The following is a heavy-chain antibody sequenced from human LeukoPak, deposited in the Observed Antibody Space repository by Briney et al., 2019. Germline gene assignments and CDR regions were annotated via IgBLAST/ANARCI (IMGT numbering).Heavy chain of an antibody. J-gene: IGHJ5*02. Sequence: GGSLRLSCAASGFIFSDYYMHWARQTPGKGLVWLSRISSDGTTIVYADSVRGRFTVSRDNAKSTLYLQMNSLRAEDTGVYYCARDALTATGYIDPWGQGTLVTVSS. CDR3: ARDALTATGYIDP. CDR2: ISSDGTTI. CDR1: GFIFSDYY. D-gene: IGHD2-21*02. V-gene: IGHV3-74*01.